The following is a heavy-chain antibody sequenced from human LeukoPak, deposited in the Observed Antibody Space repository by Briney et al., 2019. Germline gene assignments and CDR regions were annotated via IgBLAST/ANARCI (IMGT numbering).Heavy chain of an antibody. D-gene: IGHD6-13*01. CDR3: ARDGTAAGLYFDS. V-gene: IGHV3-7*01. CDR1: GFTFTDYW. Sequence: GGSLRLSCAVSGFTFTDYWMNWVRQAPGKGLEWVASIRQDGGEESYVDSVKGRFTISRDNTKSSLYLQINSLRAEDTAVYYCARDGTAAGLYFDSWGQGTLVTVSS. J-gene: IGHJ4*01. CDR2: IRQDGGEE.